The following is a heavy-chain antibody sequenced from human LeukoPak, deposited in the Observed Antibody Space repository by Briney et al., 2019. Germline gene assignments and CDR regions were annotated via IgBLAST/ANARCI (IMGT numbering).Heavy chain of an antibody. CDR2: INWNGGST. D-gene: IGHD6-13*01. CDR3: ARGTYSSSWLSWFDP. V-gene: IGHV3-20*04. Sequence: GGSLRLSRAASGFTFDDYGMSWVRQAPGKGLEWVSGINWNGGSTGYADSVKGRFTISRDNAKNSLYLQMNSLRAEDTALYYCARGTYSSSWLSWFDPWGQGTLVTVSS. CDR1: GFTFDDYG. J-gene: IGHJ5*02.